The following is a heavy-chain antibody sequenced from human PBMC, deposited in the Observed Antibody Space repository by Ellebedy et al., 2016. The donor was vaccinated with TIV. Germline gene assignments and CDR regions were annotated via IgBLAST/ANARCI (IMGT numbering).Heavy chain of an antibody. J-gene: IGHJ6*02. CDR1: GGSISSYY. CDR2: IYYSGST. D-gene: IGHD3-3*01. Sequence: SETLSLXCTVSGGSISSYYWSWIRQPPGKGLEWIGYIYYSGSTTYNPSLKSRVTISVDTSKNQFSLKLSSVTAADTAVYYCARDYTIFGVVSHYYYGMDVWGQGTTVTVSS. CDR3: ARDYTIFGVVSHYYYGMDV. V-gene: IGHV4-59*01.